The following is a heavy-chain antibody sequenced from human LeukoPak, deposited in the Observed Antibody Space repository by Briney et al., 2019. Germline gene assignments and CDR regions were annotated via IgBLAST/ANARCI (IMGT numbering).Heavy chain of an antibody. V-gene: IGHV4-59*01. Sequence: SETLSLTCTVSGGSISSNYWSWIRQPPGRGLEWIGYIYYSGSTNYNPSLKSRVTISADTSKNQFSLKVSSVTAADTGVYYCARDRGLGVDFDIWGQGTMVTVSS. CDR3: ARDRGLGVDFDI. CDR2: IYYSGST. J-gene: IGHJ3*02. CDR1: GGSISSNY. D-gene: IGHD2-15*01.